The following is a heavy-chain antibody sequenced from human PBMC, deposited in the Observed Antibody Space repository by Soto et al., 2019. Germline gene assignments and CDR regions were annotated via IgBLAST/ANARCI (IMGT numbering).Heavy chain of an antibody. D-gene: IGHD2-15*01. CDR3: SSEYCSGGSCTLYYGMDV. CDR1: GYTLTSYA. Sequence: QVQLVQSGAEVKKPGASVKVSCKASGYTLTSYATHCVRQAPGPRLEWMGWINAGNGNTKYSQKFQGRVTITRDTSASTAYMALSSLRSEDTAVYYCSSEYCSGGSCTLYYGMDVWGQGTTVNFSS. CDR2: INAGNGNT. J-gene: IGHJ6*02. V-gene: IGHV1-3*01.